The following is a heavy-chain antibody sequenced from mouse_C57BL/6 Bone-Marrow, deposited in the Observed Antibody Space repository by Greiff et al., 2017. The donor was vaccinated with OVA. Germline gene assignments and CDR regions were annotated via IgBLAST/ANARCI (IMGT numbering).Heavy chain of an antibody. CDR1: GYTFTSYW. V-gene: IGHV1-53*01. CDR2: INPSNGGT. J-gene: IGHJ2*01. D-gene: IGHD4-1*01. CDR3: ARSAQLTGYYFDY. Sequence: QVQLQQPGTELVKPGASVKLSCKASGYTFTSYWMHWVKQRPGQGLEWIGNINPSNGGTNYNEKFKSKATLTVDKSSSTAYMQLSSLTSEDSAVYDCARSAQLTGYYFDYWGQGTTLTVSS.